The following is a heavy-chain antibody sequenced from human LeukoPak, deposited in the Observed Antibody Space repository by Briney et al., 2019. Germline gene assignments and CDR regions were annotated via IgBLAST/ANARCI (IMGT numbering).Heavy chain of an antibody. V-gene: IGHV1-3*01. CDR3: ARDDSSGPDGY. CDR2: INAGNGNT. J-gene: IGHJ4*02. D-gene: IGHD3-22*01. CDR1: GYTFTSYA. Sequence: GASVKVSCKASGYTFTSYAMHWVRQAPGQRLEWMGWINAGNGNTKYSQKFQGRVTITRDTSASTAYMELSSLRSDDTAVYYCARDDSSGPDGYWGQGTLVTVSS.